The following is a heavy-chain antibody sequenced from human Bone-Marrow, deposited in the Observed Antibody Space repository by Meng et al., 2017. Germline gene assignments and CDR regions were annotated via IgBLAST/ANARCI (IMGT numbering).Heavy chain of an antibody. D-gene: IGHD3-10*01. CDR1: RFTFDDYA. Sequence: SLKISCAVSRFTFDDYAMHWVRQAPGKGLEWVSGISWNSGSIGYADSVKGRFTISRDNAKNSLYLQMNTLRAEDTALYYCAKDISASGTYYIDYWGQGTLVTVSS. CDR2: ISWNSGSI. CDR3: AKDISASGTYYIDY. V-gene: IGHV3-9*01. J-gene: IGHJ4*02.